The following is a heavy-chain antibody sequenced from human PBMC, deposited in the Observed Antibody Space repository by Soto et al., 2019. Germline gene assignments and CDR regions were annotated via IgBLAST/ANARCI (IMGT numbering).Heavy chain of an antibody. Sequence: PGGSLRLSCAASGFTFDDYGMHWVRQVPGKGLEWVSFISWNGATTYYAGSVEGRFTVSRDNTKNSLYLQMNSLRIEDTALYYCARDRIMYDNDSPDYWGQGTLVTVSS. V-gene: IGHV3-43*01. CDR2: ISWNGATT. D-gene: IGHD3-22*01. J-gene: IGHJ4*02. CDR3: ARDRIMYDNDSPDY. CDR1: GFTFDDYG.